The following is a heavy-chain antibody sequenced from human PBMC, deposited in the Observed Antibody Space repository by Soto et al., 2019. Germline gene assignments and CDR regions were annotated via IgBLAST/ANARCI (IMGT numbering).Heavy chain of an antibody. D-gene: IGHD6-19*01. CDR3: TNEGATMRRGWHY. V-gene: IGHV3-15*07. CDR2: IKSNTDGGTT. CDR1: GFTFRNVG. J-gene: IGHJ4*02. Sequence: GGSLRLSCAASGFTFRNVGMNWVRQAPGQGLEWVGRIKSNTDGGTTDYTAPVRGRFTISRDDSKDTLYLVMNSLKTEDTAVYYCTNEGATMRRGWHYWGQGTLVTVSS.